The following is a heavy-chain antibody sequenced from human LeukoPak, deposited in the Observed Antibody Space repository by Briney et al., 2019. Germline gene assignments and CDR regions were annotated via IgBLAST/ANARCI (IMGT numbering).Heavy chain of an antibody. CDR1: GFTFDEYA. CDR2: ISWGGSNI. J-gene: IGHJ4*02. Sequence: GGSLRLSCVVYGFTFDEYAMHWVRQVPGKGLERISGISWGGSNIENADSVKGRFTISRDNAKKCLFLEMNSLRPEDTALYYCAQASSGWFAHYFEHWGQGTLVTVSS. CDR3: AQASSGWFAHYFEH. V-gene: IGHV3-9*01. D-gene: IGHD6-19*01.